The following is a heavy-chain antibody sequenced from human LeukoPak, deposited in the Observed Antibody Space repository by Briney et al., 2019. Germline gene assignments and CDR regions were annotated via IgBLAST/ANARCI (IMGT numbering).Heavy chain of an antibody. Sequence: GGSLRLSCAASGFTFDNYWMSWVRQAPGKGLEWVANIKQDGSEKHYVDSVKGRFTISRDNAKNSLYLQMNSLRAEDTAVYYCARGLSYSYGYPDYWGQGTLVTVSS. CDR3: ARGLSYSYGYPDY. CDR1: GFTFDNYW. D-gene: IGHD5-18*01. J-gene: IGHJ4*02. V-gene: IGHV3-7*01. CDR2: IKQDGSEK.